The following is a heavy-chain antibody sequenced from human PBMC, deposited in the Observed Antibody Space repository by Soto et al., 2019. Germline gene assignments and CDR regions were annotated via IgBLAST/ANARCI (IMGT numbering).Heavy chain of an antibody. CDR1: GFTFSSYG. CDR2: ISYDGSNK. D-gene: IGHD3-10*01. CDR3: AKDRGWWYYYGSGSPNYYYGMDV. J-gene: IGHJ6*02. Sequence: QVQLVESGGGVVQPGRSLRLSCAASGFTFSSYGMHWVRQAPGKGLEWVAVISYDGSNKYYADSVKGRFTISRDNSKNTLYLQMNSLRAEDTAVYYSAKDRGWWYYYGSGSPNYYYGMDVWGRGTTVTVSS. V-gene: IGHV3-30*18.